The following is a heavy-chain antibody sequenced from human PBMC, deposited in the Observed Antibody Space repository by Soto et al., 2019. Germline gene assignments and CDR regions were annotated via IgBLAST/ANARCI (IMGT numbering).Heavy chain of an antibody. V-gene: IGHV3-23*01. Sequence: EVQLLESGGGLVQPGGSLRLSCAASGFPFSDFAMNWVRQRPGEGLEWVSTITNSGANTYYADSVRGRFTVSRDNPKNTLFQKMTGLCAEDRPMYSGANRKRAVSRPWDSWAQGTLVTVSS. CDR3: ANRKRAVSRPWDS. D-gene: IGHD6-19*01. J-gene: IGHJ4*02. CDR2: ITNSGANT. CDR1: GFPFSDFA.